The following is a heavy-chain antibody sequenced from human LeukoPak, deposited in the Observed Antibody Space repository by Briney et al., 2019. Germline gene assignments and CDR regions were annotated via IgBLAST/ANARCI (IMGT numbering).Heavy chain of an antibody. V-gene: IGHV3-48*04. CDR2: ISSSSSTI. J-gene: IGHJ4*02. Sequence: PGGSLRLSCAASGFTFSSYSMNWVRQAPGKGLEWVSYISSSSSTIYYADSVKGRFTISRDNAKNSLYLQMNSLRAEDTAVYYCARSGGSGSYYPPYWGQGTLVTVSS. CDR3: ARSGGSGSYYPPY. CDR1: GFTFSSYS. D-gene: IGHD3-10*01.